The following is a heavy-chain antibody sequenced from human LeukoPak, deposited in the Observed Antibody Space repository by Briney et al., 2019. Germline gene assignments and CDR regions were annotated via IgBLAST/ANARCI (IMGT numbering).Heavy chain of an antibody. CDR1: GFTFSSYE. CDR2: ISSSGSAI. CDR3: ARGGSLGY. J-gene: IGHJ4*02. Sequence: GSLSLSCAASGFTFSSYEMNWVRQAPGKGLEWVSKISSSGSAIYYADSVKGRFTISRDNAKSTLCLQMNSLRVEDTAVYYCARGGSLGYWGQGTLVTVSS. D-gene: IGHD6-19*01. V-gene: IGHV3-48*03.